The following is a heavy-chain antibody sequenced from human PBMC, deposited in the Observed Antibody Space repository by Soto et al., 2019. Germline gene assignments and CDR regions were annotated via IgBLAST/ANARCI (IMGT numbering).Heavy chain of an antibody. CDR1: GGSISSGGYY. V-gene: IGHV4-31*03. CDR3: ARASIVVGVAAEYWFDP. CDR2: IYYSGST. D-gene: IGHD2-15*01. Sequence: SETLSLTCTVSGGSISSGGYYWSWIRQHPGKGLEWIGYIYYSGSTYYNPSLKSRVTISVDTSKNQFSLKLSSVTAADTAVYYCARASIVVGVAAEYWFDPGGQGTLVTVSS. J-gene: IGHJ5*02.